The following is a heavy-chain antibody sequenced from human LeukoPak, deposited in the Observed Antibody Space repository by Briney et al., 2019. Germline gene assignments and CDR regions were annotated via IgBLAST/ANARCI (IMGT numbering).Heavy chain of an antibody. CDR2: IYYSGST. Sequence: SETLSLTCTVSGGSISSYYWSWIRQPPGKGLEWIGYIYYSGSTNYNPSLKSRVTISVDTSKNQFSLKLSSVTAADTAVYYCARGERTGDEPDAFDIWGQGTMVTVSS. CDR1: GGSISSYY. D-gene: IGHD7-27*01. V-gene: IGHV4-59*01. CDR3: ARGERTGDEPDAFDI. J-gene: IGHJ3*02.